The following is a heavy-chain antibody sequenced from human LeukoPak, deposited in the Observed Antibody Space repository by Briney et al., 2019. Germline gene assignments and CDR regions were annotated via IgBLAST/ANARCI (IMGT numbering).Heavy chain of an antibody. CDR2: MSGSGGST. CDR1: GLTFSRYW. Sequence: AGSLRLSCAASGLTFSRYWMHWVRPAPAKGLEWVSSMSGSGGSTYYADSVKDRFTISRDNAKNSLDLHVNLLRAEDTALYYCARARGSIPSSSFDYWGQGALVTVSS. J-gene: IGHJ4*02. CDR3: ARARGSIPSSSFDY. V-gene: IGHV3-48*04. D-gene: IGHD6-6*01.